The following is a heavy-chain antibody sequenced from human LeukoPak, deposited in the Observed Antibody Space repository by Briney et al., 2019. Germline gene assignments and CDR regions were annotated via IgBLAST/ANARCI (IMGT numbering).Heavy chain of an antibody. Sequence: GGSLRLSCAASGFTFSSYAMSWVRQAPGKGLEWVSAISGSGGSTYYADSVKGRFTISRDNSKNTLYLQMNSLRAEDTAEYFCARDSRAVAADFDYWGQGTLVTVSS. J-gene: IGHJ4*02. D-gene: IGHD6-19*01. CDR1: GFTFSSYA. V-gene: IGHV3-23*01. CDR2: ISGSGGST. CDR3: ARDSRAVAADFDY.